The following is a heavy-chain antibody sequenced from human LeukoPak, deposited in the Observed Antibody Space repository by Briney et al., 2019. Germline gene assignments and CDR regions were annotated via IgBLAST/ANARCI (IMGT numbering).Heavy chain of an antibody. CDR1: GGSISSYY. CDR3: ARASTTFDD. D-gene: IGHD1-14*01. Sequence: SETLSLTCSVSGGSISSYYWSWLRQPPGKGLEWIGHTSDGGSTNYNPSLTSRVSISVDTSKNQFSLNLTSMTAADTALYFCARASTTFDDWGQGTLVTVSS. J-gene: IGHJ4*02. V-gene: IGHV4-59*01. CDR2: TSDGGST.